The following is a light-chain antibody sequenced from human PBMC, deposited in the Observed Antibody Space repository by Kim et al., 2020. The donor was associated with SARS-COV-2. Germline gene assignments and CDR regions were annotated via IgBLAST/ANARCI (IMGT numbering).Light chain of an antibody. Sequence: DIQMTQSPSSLSASVGDRVTITCRASQGISSNVAWYQQKPGKVTKLLMYDASVLQSGVPSRFSGSGSGTDFTLTISSLQPEDVATYYCQKCNGPPWTFGQGTKVDIK. CDR2: DAS. J-gene: IGKJ1*01. V-gene: IGKV1-27*01. CDR1: QGISSN. CDR3: QKCNGPPWT.